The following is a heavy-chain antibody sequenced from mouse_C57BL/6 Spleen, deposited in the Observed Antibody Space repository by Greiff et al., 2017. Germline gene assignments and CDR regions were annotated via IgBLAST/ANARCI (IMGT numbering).Heavy chain of an antibody. V-gene: IGHV5-4*01. J-gene: IGHJ4*01. Sequence: EVHLVESGGGLVKPGGSLKLSCAASGFTFSSYAMSWVRQTPEKRLEWVATISDGGSYTYYPDNVKGRFTISRDNAKNNLYLQMSHLKSEDAAMYYCARASWFITTVEDAMDYWGQGTSVTVSS. CDR3: ARASWFITTVEDAMDY. CDR2: ISDGGSYT. D-gene: IGHD1-1*01. CDR1: GFTFSSYA.